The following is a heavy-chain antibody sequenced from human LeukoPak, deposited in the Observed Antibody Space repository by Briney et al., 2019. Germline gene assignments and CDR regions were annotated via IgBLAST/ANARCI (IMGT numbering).Heavy chain of an antibody. Sequence: SETLSLTCAVSGDSVSSDSYYWHWIRRSPGKGLEWVGFVYYSGRTKYNPSLKSRVAMSIDTSKNQVSLRLRSVTAADTAMYSCARRVSGDYGHWFDPWGQGTLVTVSS. J-gene: IGHJ5*02. D-gene: IGHD4-17*01. CDR1: GDSVSSDSYY. CDR2: VYYSGRT. CDR3: ARRVSGDYGHWFDP. V-gene: IGHV4-61*01.